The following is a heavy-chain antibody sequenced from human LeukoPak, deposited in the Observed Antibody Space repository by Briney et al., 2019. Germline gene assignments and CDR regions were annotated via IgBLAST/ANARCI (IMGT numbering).Heavy chain of an antibody. CDR1: GFTFSNYA. CDR2: ISGYGGGT. CDR3: AKVGSSSFDAFDI. D-gene: IGHD6-13*01. V-gene: IGHV3-23*01. Sequence: GGSLRLSCAASGFTFSNYAMTWVRQAPGKGLEWVSGISGYGGGTYYAGSVKGRFTISRDDSKNTLYLQMNSLRAEDTAVFYCAKVGSSSFDAFDIWGQGTMVTVSS. J-gene: IGHJ3*02.